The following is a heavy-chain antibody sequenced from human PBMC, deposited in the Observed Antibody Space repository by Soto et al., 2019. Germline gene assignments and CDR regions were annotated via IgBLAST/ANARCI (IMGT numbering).Heavy chain of an antibody. V-gene: IGHV4-30-4*01. CDR1: GGSISSGDYY. Sequence: SETLSLTCTVSGGSISSGDYYWSWIRQPPGKGLEWIGYIYYSGSTYYNPSLKSRVTISVDTSKNQFSLKLSSVTAADTAVYYCASTLGELSLYFDYWGQGTLVTVSS. CDR2: IYYSGST. D-gene: IGHD3-16*02. J-gene: IGHJ4*02. CDR3: ASTLGELSLYFDY.